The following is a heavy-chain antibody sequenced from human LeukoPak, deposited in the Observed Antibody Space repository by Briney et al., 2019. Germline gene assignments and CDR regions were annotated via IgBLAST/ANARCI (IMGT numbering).Heavy chain of an antibody. D-gene: IGHD3-3*01. CDR3: ARVPIFGPQYYYYYYMDV. J-gene: IGHJ6*03. CDR1: GGSINSFH. Sequence: SETLSLTCTVSGGSINSFHWIWIRQPPGKGLEELGYIYYNGSTKYNPSLKSRVTISLATSKTQFSLKLSSVTAADTAVYYCARVPIFGPQYYYYYYMDVWGKGPTVTVSS. V-gene: IGHV4-59*13. CDR2: IYYNGST.